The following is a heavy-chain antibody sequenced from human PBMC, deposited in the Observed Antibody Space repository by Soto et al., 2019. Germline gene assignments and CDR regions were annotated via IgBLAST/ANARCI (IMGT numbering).Heavy chain of an antibody. D-gene: IGHD3-10*01. CDR1: GFTFSSYG. Sequence: QVQLVESGGGVVQPGSSLRLSCAASGFTFSSYGMHWVRQAPGKGLEWVAVIWYDGSNKYYADSVKGRFTISRDNSKNTLYLQMNSLRAEDTAVYYCAREITMVRGDWFDPWGQGTLVTVSS. V-gene: IGHV3-33*01. CDR3: AREITMVRGDWFDP. CDR2: IWYDGSNK. J-gene: IGHJ5*02.